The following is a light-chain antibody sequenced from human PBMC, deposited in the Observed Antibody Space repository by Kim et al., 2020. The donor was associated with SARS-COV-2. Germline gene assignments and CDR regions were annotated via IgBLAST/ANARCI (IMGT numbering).Light chain of an antibody. J-gene: IGKJ4*01. CDR2: DAS. V-gene: IGKV1-33*01. CDR3: QQYDNLPPLT. CDR1: QDISNY. Sequence: AAVGDRVNITCQASQDISNYLNWYQQKPGKAPKLLIYDASNLETGVPSRFSGSGSGTDFTFTISSLQPEDIATYYCQQYDNLPPLTFGGGTKLEI.